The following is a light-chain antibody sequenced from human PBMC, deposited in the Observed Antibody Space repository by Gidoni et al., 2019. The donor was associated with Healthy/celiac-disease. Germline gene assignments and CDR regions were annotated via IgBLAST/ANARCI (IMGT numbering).Light chain of an antibody. V-gene: IGLV2-14*01. CDR3: SSYTSSSTPHVV. Sequence: QSALTQPASVSGSPGQSINISCTGTSSDVGGYNYVYWYQQHPGKAPKLMIYEVSNRPSGVSNRFSGSKSGNTASLTISGLQAEDEADYYCSSYTSSSTPHVVFGGGTKPTVL. J-gene: IGLJ2*01. CDR1: SSDVGGYNY. CDR2: EVS.